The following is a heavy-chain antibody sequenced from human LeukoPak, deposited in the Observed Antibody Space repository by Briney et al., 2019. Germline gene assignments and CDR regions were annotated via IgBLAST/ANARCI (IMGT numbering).Heavy chain of an antibody. V-gene: IGHV3-7*03. Sequence: GGSLRLSCAASGFTFSSYWMSWARQAPGKGLEWVANIKQDGSEKYYVDSVKGRFTISRDNSKNTLYLQMNSLRAEDTAVYYCARRTTVTTPSAFDIWGQGTMVTVSS. J-gene: IGHJ3*02. D-gene: IGHD4-17*01. CDR1: GFTFSSYW. CDR3: ARRTTVTTPSAFDI. CDR2: IKQDGSEK.